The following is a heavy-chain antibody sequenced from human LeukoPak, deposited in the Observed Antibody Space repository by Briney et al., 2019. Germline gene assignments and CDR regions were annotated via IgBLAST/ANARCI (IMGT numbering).Heavy chain of an antibody. Sequence: MXWMXXXPXKGREGXANIKYDGNEEYYVDSVKGRFTISRDNAKNSLYLQLNSLRVEDTAVYYCKSGGAAPGSFDNWGQGTLVTVSS. CDR3: KSGGAAPGSFDN. CDR2: IKYDGNEE. V-gene: IGHV3-7*01. D-gene: IGHD4-23*01. J-gene: IGHJ4*02.